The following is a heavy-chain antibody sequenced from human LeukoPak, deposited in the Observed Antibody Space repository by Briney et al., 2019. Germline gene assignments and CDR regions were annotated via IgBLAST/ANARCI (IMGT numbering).Heavy chain of an antibody. CDR1: GDSISGGGHY. J-gene: IGHJ6*02. D-gene: IGHD3-3*01. V-gene: IGHV4-31*03. CDR2: IYYTGST. CDR3: ARDRVVGDRTGNVDV. Sequence: SQTLSLTCTVSGDSISGGGHYWSWIRQHPGKGLEWIGYIYYTGSTYYNPSLKSRVTISVDKSKILFSLKLSSVTAADTAIYYCARDRVVGDRTGNVDVWGQGTTVTVSS.